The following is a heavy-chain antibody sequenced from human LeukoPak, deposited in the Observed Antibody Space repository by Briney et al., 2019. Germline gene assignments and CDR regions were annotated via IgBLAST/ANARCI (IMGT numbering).Heavy chain of an antibody. CDR2: IYSGGST. CDR1: GFTVSSSY. CDR3: ARDGGDIVAGMDV. Sequence: GGSLRLSCAASGFTVSSSYMTWVRQAPGKGLEWVSVIYSGGSTYYADSVKGRFTISRDNSKNTLYLQMNSLRAEDTAVYYCARDGGDIVAGMDVWGQGTTVTVSS. J-gene: IGHJ6*02. D-gene: IGHD2-15*01. V-gene: IGHV3-53*01.